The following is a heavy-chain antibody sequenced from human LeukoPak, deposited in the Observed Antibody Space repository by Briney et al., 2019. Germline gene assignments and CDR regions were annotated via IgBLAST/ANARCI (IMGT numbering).Heavy chain of an antibody. D-gene: IGHD1-1*01. CDR1: GGSISSSNW. CDR3: ARETTNYYYYYGTDV. V-gene: IGHV4-4*02. Sequence: SETLSLTCAVSGGSISSSNWWSWVRQPPGKGLEWIGEIYHSGSTNYNPSLKSRVTISVDKSKNQFSLKLSSVTAADTAVYYCARETTNYYYYYGTDVWGQGTTVTVSS. CDR2: IYHSGST. J-gene: IGHJ6*02.